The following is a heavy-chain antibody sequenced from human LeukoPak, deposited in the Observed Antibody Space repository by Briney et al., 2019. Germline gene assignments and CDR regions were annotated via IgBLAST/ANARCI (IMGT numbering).Heavy chain of an antibody. D-gene: IGHD6-13*01. J-gene: IGHJ4*02. CDR1: GFFFSDYY. CDR2: MSSDGSPN. Sequence: GGSPRLSCAASGFFFSDYYMSWIRQTPGKGLEWIAYMSSDGSPNKYADSVKGRFTMSGDNAQNSVHLQMNNLRVDDTAIYYCARESWYRFEYWGQGTVVTVSS. CDR3: ARESWYRFEY. V-gene: IGHV3-11*04.